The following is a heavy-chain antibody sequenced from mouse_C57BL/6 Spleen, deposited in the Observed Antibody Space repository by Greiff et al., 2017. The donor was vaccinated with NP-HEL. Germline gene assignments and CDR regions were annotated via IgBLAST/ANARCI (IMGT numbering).Heavy chain of an antibody. Sequence: EVKVVESGGGLVKPGGSLKLSCAASGFTFSSYAMSWVRQTPEKRLEWVATISDGGSYTYYPDNVKGRFTISRDNAKNNLYLQMSHLKSEDTAMYYCARGGTTVVPFFDYWGQGTTLTVSS. CDR3: ARGGTTVVPFFDY. J-gene: IGHJ2*01. CDR1: GFTFSSYA. V-gene: IGHV5-4*03. D-gene: IGHD1-1*01. CDR2: ISDGGSYT.